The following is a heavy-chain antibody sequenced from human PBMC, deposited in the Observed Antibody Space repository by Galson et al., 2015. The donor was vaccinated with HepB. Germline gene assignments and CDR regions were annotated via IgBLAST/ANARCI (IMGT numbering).Heavy chain of an antibody. J-gene: IGHJ4*02. D-gene: IGHD3-22*01. CDR1: GFTFSSYS. V-gene: IGHV3-48*01. Sequence: SLRLSCAASGFTFSSYSMNWVRQAPGKGLEWVSYISSSSSTIYYADSVKGRFTISRDNAKNSLYLQMTSLRAEDTAVYYCARETYDSSGYYHYGLDYWGQGTLVTVSS. CDR2: ISSSSSTI. CDR3: ARETYDSSGYYHYGLDY.